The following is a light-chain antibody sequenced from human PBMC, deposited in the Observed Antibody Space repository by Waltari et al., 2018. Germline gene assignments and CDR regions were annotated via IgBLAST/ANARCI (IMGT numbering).Light chain of an antibody. Sequence: EIVLTQSPGTLSLSPGDTATPSCRASQSGGRTLAWYQQKPGQAPSLVIYGASIRATGIPDRFSGSGSGTDFSLTISRLEPEDFAVYYCQHYVALPVTFGQGTKVEIK. CDR3: QHYVALPVT. J-gene: IGKJ1*01. V-gene: IGKV3-20*01. CDR2: GAS. CDR1: QSGGRT.